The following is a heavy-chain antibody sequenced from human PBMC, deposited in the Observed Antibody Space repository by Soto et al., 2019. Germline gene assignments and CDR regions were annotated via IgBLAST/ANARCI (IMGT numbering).Heavy chain of an antibody. CDR3: VKSGDNYNLLDY. CDR2: IYYSGST. CDR1: GGSISSYY. Sequence: PSETLSLTCTVSGGSISSYYWSWIRQPPGKGLEWIGYIYYSGSTNYNPSLKSRVTISVDTSKNQFSLKLSSVTAADTATYYCVKSGDNYNLLDYWGQGTPVTVSS. V-gene: IGHV4-59*01. J-gene: IGHJ4*02. D-gene: IGHD1-1*01.